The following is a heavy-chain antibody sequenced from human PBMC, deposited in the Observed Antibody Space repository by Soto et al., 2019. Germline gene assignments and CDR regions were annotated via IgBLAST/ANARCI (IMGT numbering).Heavy chain of an antibody. CDR1: GFTFSSYA. J-gene: IGHJ3*02. CDR2: ISGSGGST. D-gene: IGHD5-12*01. Sequence: EVQLLESGGGLVQPGGSLRLSCAASGFTFSSYAMSCVRQAPGKGVEWVSAISGSGGSTYYADSVKGQFTNSRDNFKNTLYLQMNSQRAEDTAVYYRAKGGFRSGAFAIWGQGTMVTVAA. V-gene: IGHV3-23*01. CDR3: AKGGFRSGAFAI.